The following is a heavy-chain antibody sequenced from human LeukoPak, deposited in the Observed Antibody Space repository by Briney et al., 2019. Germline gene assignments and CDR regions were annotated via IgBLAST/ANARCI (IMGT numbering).Heavy chain of an antibody. J-gene: IGHJ4*02. CDR3: AREGGHYTMGYYFDY. CDR2: SDHSGST. D-gene: IGHD4-11*01. CDR1: GYSISSGYY. Sequence: SETLSLTCAVSGYSISSGYYWGGIRPPPGKGLEWIGISDHSGSTYYNPSLKSRVTISVDTSKNQFPLNLSSVTAADTAVYYCAREGGHYTMGYYFDYWGQGTLVTVSS. V-gene: IGHV4-38-2*02.